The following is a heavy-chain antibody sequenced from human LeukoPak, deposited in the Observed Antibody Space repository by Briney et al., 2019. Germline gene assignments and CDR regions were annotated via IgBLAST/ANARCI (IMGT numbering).Heavy chain of an antibody. D-gene: IGHD5-18*01. V-gene: IGHV3-66*01. CDR2: IYSGGST. CDR1: GFTVSSNY. J-gene: IGHJ4*02. CDR3: ASRYTAMHGDY. Sequence: GGSLRLSCAASGFTVSSNYMSWVRQAPGKGLEWVSVIYSGGSTYYADSVKGRFTISRDNSKNTLYLQMNSLRAEDTVVYYCASRYTAMHGDYWGQGTLVTVSS.